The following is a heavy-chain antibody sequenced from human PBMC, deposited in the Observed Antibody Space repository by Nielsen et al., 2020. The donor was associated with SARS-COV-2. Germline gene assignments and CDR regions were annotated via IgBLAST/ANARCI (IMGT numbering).Heavy chain of an antibody. Sequence: GSLRLSCAASGFTFSSYGMHWIRQPPGKGLEWIGEINHSGSTNYKPSLKSRLTISVDTSKNQFSLRLSSVTAADTAVYYCARGFVVSDYYGMDVWGQGTTVTVSS. J-gene: IGHJ6*02. CDR2: INHSGST. V-gene: IGHV4-34*01. D-gene: IGHD2-21*01. CDR3: ARGFVVSDYYGMDV. CDR1: GFTFSSYG.